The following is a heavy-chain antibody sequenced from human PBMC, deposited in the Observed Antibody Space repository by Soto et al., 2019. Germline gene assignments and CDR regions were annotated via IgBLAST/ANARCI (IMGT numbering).Heavy chain of an antibody. CDR3: ARAQGLVTPYSFDF. CDR2: IYYSGTV. V-gene: IGHV4-30-4*01. CDR1: GASISSADYY. Sequence: LSLTCTVSGASISSADYYWSWIRQPPGKGLEWIGYIYYSGTVYYNPSLKSRVSISLDTPKNDFSLTLASVTAADTAVYYCARAQGLVTPYSFDFWGQGTLVTVSS. D-gene: IGHD5-18*01. J-gene: IGHJ4*02.